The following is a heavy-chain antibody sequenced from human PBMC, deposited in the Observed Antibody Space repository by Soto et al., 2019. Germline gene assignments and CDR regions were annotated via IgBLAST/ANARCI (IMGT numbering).Heavy chain of an antibody. D-gene: IGHD3-3*01. J-gene: IGHJ6*02. V-gene: IGHV4-34*01. Sequence: SETLSLTCAVYGGSFSGYYWSWIRQPPGKGLEWIGEINHSGSTNYNPSLKSRVTISVDTSKNQFSLKLSSVTAADTAVYYCSSLCSDYDFWSGTPYGMDVWGQGTTVTVSS. CDR2: INHSGST. CDR1: GGSFSGYY. CDR3: SSLCSDYDFWSGTPYGMDV.